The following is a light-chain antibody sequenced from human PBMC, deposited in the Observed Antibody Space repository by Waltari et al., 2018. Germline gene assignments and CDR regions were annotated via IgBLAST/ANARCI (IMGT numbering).Light chain of an antibody. Sequence: QSALTQPASVSGSPGQSITISCTGASSDFGSYNLVSWYQQHPGKAPKVMIYEVTKRPSGGSDRFSGSRSGKTASLTISGLQPEDEADYYCCSYAGSGTRDVVFGGGTKLTVL. CDR1: SSDFGSYNL. CDR3: CSYAGSGTRDVV. V-gene: IGLV2-23*02. J-gene: IGLJ2*01. CDR2: EVT.